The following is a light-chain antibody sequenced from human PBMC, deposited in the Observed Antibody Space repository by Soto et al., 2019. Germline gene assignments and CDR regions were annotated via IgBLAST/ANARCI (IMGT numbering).Light chain of an antibody. Sequence: DIQLTQSPSSLSASVGDRVIITCQASQDINNFLNWYQQKPGKAPKLLINGASKLETGVPSRFSGSGSGTHFTLTISGLQPEDVATYFCQQYDDLPPITFGQGTRLEMK. CDR1: QDINNF. V-gene: IGKV1-33*01. CDR3: QQYDDLPPIT. CDR2: GAS. J-gene: IGKJ5*01.